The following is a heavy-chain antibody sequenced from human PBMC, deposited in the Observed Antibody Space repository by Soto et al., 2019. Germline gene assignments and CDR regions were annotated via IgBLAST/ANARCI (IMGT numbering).Heavy chain of an antibody. CDR1: GYTFTSYD. J-gene: IGHJ6*02. CDR3: AKLKTSYGMAV. Sequence: QVQLLQSGAEVKKPGASVKVSCKASGYTFTSYDINWVRQATGQGLEWMGWMNTNSGNTGYAHMLQGRVTMTRNTSIRTAYMTLSSLTSENTAVYYCAKLKTSYGMAVWGQGNTVTVS. V-gene: IGHV1-8*01. CDR2: MNTNSGNT.